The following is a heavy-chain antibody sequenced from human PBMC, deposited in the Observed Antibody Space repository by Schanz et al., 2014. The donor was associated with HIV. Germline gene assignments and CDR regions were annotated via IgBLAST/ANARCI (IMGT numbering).Heavy chain of an antibody. Sequence: EVQLLDSGGGLVQPGGSLRVSCAASGFSFNNYAMTWVRRAPGKGLEWISAVRHDGGATYYADSVKGRFTISRDNSRNILYLQMSNLRAEDTALYYCVTEQYSTISAWGQGALVIVSS. V-gene: IGHV3-23*01. D-gene: IGHD2-15*01. CDR2: VRHDGGAT. J-gene: IGHJ5*02. CDR1: GFSFNNYA. CDR3: VTEQYSTISA.